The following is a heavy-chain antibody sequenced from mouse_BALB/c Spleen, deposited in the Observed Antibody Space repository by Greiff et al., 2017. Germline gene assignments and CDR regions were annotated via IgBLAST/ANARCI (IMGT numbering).Heavy chain of an antibody. CDR1: GFTFSSFG. Sequence: EVKLMESGGGLVQPGGSRKLSCAASGFTFSSFGMHWVRQAPEKGLEWVAYISSGSSTIYYADTVKGRFTISRDNPKNTLFLQMTSLRSEDTAMYYCARGTGKGCYAMDYWGQGTSVTVSS. V-gene: IGHV5-17*02. CDR3: ARGTGKGCYAMDY. D-gene: IGHD4-1*01. J-gene: IGHJ4*01. CDR2: ISSGSSTI.